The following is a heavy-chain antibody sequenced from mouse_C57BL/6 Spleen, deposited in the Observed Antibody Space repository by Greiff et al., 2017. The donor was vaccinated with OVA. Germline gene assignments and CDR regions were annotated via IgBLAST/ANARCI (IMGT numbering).Heavy chain of an antibody. CDR1: GFTFSSYG. CDR2: ISSGGSYT. J-gene: IGHJ4*01. D-gene: IGHD3-3*01. V-gene: IGHV5-6*01. CDR3: ARHEGDPGAMDY. Sequence: VQLKESGGDLVKPGGSLKLSCAASGFTFSSYGMSWVRQTPDKRLEWVATISSGGSYTYYPDSVKGRFTISRDNAKNTLYLQMSSLKSEDTAMYYCARHEGDPGAMDYWGQGTSVTVSS.